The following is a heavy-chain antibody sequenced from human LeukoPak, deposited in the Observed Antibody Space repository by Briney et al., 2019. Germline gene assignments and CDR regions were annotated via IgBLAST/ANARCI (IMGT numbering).Heavy chain of an antibody. CDR3: ARHRDSNALEAFDI. CDR2: VSYSGTT. D-gene: IGHD3-22*01. Sequence: GSLRLSCAASEFTFSSHAMSWIRQPPGKGLEWIGCVSYSGTTNYNPPLRSRVTLSVDTSKSHFSLKLSSVTAADTAVYYCARHRDSNALEAFDIWGQGTLVTVSS. V-gene: IGHV4-59*08. J-gene: IGHJ3*02. CDR1: EFTFSSHA.